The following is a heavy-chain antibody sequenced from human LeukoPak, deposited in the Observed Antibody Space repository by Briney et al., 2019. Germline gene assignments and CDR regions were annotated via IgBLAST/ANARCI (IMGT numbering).Heavy chain of an antibody. CDR1: GGSFSGYY. CDR2: INHSGST. J-gene: IGHJ6*03. V-gene: IGHV4-34*01. Sequence: SETLSLTCAVYGGSFSGYYWSWIRQPPGKGLEWIGEINHSGSTNYNPSLKSRVTISVDTSKNQFSLKLSSVTAADTAVYYCARLAADPNYYYYYMDVWGKGTTVTISS. CDR3: ARLAADPNYYYYYMDV. D-gene: IGHD6-13*01.